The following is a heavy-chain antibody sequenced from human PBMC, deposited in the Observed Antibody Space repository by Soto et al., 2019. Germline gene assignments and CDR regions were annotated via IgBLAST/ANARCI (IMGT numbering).Heavy chain of an antibody. J-gene: IGHJ6*03. CDR3: ARVLEYCSRPSCYIYMDV. Sequence: GASVKVSCKASGYTFTSYGISWVRQAPGQGLEWMGWISAYNGNTNSAQKLQGRVTMSTDISTSTAYMELRSLRSDDTAVYYCARVLEYCSRPSCYIYMDVGGKGTT. D-gene: IGHD2-2*02. CDR2: ISAYNGNT. V-gene: IGHV1-18*01. CDR1: GYTFTSYG.